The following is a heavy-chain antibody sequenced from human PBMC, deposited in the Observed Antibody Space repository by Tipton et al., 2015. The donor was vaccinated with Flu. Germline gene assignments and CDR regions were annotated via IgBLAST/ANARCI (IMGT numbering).Heavy chain of an antibody. V-gene: IGHV4-61*02. J-gene: IGHJ3*02. CDR3: ARGVIYYDSSGPITDAFDI. Sequence: TLSLTCTVSGGSISSGSYYWSWIRQPAGKGLEWIGRIYTSGSTNYNPSLKSRVTISVDTSKNQFSLKLSSVTAADTAVYYCARGVIYYDSSGPITDAFDIWGQGTMLTVSS. CDR2: IYTSGST. CDR1: GGSISSGSYY. D-gene: IGHD3-22*01.